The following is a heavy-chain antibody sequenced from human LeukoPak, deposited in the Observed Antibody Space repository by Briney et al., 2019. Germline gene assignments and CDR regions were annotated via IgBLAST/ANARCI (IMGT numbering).Heavy chain of an antibody. J-gene: IGHJ4*02. CDR3: ARGYSYGFGY. D-gene: IGHD5-18*01. CDR1: GFTFSSYA. CDR2: ISYDGSIE. Sequence: GGSLRLSCAASGFTFSSYAMHWVRQAPGKGLEWVAFISYDGSIENYADSVKGRFTISRDNSKNTLYLQMNSLRAEDTAVYYCARGYSYGFGYWGQGTLVTVSS. V-gene: IGHV3-30-3*01.